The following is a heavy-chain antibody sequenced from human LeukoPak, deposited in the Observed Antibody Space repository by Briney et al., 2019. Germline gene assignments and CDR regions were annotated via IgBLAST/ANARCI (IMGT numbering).Heavy chain of an antibody. CDR1: GFTFSSYA. Sequence: AGGSLRLSCAASGFTFSSYAMSWVRQAPGKGLEWVSAISGSGGSTYYADSVKGRFTISRDNSKNTLYLQMNSLRAEDTAVYYCAKDRNKWNDDRRYYFDYWGQGTLVTASS. V-gene: IGHV3-23*01. CDR2: ISGSGGST. CDR3: AKDRNKWNDDRRYYFDY. J-gene: IGHJ4*02. D-gene: IGHD1-20*01.